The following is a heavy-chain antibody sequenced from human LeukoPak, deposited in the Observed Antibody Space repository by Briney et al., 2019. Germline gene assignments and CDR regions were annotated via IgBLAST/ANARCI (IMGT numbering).Heavy chain of an antibody. CDR1: GGSISSSSYY. D-gene: IGHD4-17*01. J-gene: IGHJ4*02. Sequence: SETLSLTCTVSGGSISSSSYYWGWIRQPPGKGPEWIGSIYYSGSTYYNPSLKSRVTISVDTSKNQFSLKLRSVTAADTAVYYCAGYHTCGVTTPPLGYWGQGTLVTVSS. V-gene: IGHV4-39*07. CDR2: IYYSGST. CDR3: AGYHTCGVTTPPLGY.